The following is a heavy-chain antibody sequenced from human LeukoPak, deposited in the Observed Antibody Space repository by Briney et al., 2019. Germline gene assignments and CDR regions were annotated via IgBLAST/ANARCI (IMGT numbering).Heavy chain of an antibody. J-gene: IGHJ6*03. CDR3: AGISSWYYMDV. CDR1: DFIFRTYS. Sequence: GGSLRLSCVASDFIFRTYSMNWVRQTPGKGREWLSNIDSSSSTIYYADSVKGRFIISRDNAKNSLSLQMNSLRAEDTAIYYCAGISSWYYMDVWGKGTTVTVSS. D-gene: IGHD6-13*01. V-gene: IGHV3-48*01. CDR2: IDSSSSTI.